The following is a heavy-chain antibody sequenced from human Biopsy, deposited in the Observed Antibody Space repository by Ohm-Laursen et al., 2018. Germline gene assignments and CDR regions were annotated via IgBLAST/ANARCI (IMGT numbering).Heavy chain of an antibody. CDR3: ASHVTYNFNGGLDY. CDR2: IIPMFGAT. J-gene: IGHJ4*01. V-gene: IGHV1-69*06. D-gene: IGHD1-14*01. CDR1: RVTFSSYA. Sequence: ASVKVSCKASRVTFSSYAVSWVRQAPGQGLEWMGGIIPMFGATNYAQKFQGRLSITADKSTTAAYLELSGLRSEDTAVYYCASHVTYNFNGGLDYWGHGTLVTVSS.